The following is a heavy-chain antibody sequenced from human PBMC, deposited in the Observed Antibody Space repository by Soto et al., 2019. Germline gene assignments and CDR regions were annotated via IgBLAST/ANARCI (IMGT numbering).Heavy chain of an antibody. CDR3: ARWKDSSGLGYYYYGMDV. CDR1: GYTFTSYG. V-gene: IGHV1-18*01. J-gene: IGHJ6*02. CDR2: ISAYNGNT. Sequence: ASVKVSCKASGYTFTSYGISWVRQAPGQGLEWMGWISAYNGNTNYAQKLQGRVTMTTDTSTSTAYMELRSLRSDDTAVYYCARWKDSSGLGYYYYGMDVWGQGTTVTVSS. D-gene: IGHD3-22*01.